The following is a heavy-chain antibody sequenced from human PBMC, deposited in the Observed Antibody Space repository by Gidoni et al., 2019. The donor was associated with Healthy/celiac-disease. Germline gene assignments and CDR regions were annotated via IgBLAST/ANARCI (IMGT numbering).Heavy chain of an antibody. Sequence: EVQLVESGGGLVQPGRSLRLSCAASGFTFDDYAMHWVRQAPGKGLEWVSGISWNSGSIGYADSVKGRFTISRDNAKNSLYLQMNSLRAEDTALYYCAKFAHAFDIWGQGTMVTVSS. CDR3: AKFAHAFDI. J-gene: IGHJ3*02. CDR2: ISWNSGSI. CDR1: GFTFDDYA. V-gene: IGHV3-9*01.